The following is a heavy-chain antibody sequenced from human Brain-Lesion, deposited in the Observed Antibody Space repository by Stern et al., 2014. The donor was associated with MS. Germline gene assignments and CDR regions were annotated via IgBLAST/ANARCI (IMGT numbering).Heavy chain of an antibody. V-gene: IGHV1-24*01. CDR2: FDPEDGEK. D-gene: IGHD3-3*01. Sequence: VQLVESGAEVKKPGASVKVSCKVSGYTLTELSMHWVRQAPGKGLEWMGGFDPEDGEKIYAQKFQGRVTMTEDTSTDTAYMELSSLRSEDTAVYYCATDRDDFRSGYSAPTKGYGLDVWGQWTTVTVTS. CDR3: ATDRDDFRSGYSAPTKGYGLDV. J-gene: IGHJ6*02. CDR1: GYTLTELS.